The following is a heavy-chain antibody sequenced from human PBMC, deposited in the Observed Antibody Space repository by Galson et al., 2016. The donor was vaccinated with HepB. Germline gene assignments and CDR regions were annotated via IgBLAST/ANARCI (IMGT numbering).Heavy chain of an antibody. CDR2: IYGRGGT. Sequence: SETLSLTCSVSGTSVISSYWSWIRQPPGKGLEYIGNIYGRGGTNYNPSLKSRVTISLDASRNQLSLKMTSVTAADTAVYYCTRSGYEYAWGEPWGQGTLVTVSS. D-gene: IGHD5-12*01. CDR3: TRSGYEYAWGEP. CDR1: GTSVISSY. V-gene: IGHV4-59*02. J-gene: IGHJ5*02.